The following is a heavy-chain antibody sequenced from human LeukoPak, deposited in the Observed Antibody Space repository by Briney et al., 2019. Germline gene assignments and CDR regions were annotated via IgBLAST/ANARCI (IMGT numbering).Heavy chain of an antibody. V-gene: IGHV1-69*05. D-gene: IGHD2-2*01. CDR1: GGTFSSYA. CDR2: IIPIFGTA. J-gene: IGHJ3*02. Sequence: GSSVKVSGKASGGTFSSYAISWVRQAPGQGLEWMGGIIPIFGTANYAQKFQGRVTITTDESTSTAYMELSSLRSEDTAAYYCARGDCSSTSCFAFDIWGQGTMVTVSS. CDR3: ARGDCSSTSCFAFDI.